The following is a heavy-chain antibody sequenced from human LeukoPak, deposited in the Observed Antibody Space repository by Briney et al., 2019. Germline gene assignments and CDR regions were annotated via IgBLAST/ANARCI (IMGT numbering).Heavy chain of an antibody. D-gene: IGHD6-19*01. J-gene: IGHJ4*02. CDR3: ARADMAVVPVFDY. CDR1: GFTFSSYE. Sequence: GGSLRLSCAASGFTFSSYEMNWVRQAPGKGLEWVSYISSSGSTIYYADSVKGRFTISRDNAKNSLHLQMNSLRAEDTAVYYCARADMAVVPVFDYWGQGTLVTVSS. V-gene: IGHV3-48*03. CDR2: ISSSGSTI.